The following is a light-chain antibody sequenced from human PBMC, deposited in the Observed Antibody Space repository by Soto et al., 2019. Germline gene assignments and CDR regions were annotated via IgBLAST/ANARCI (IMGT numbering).Light chain of an antibody. V-gene: IGKV3-15*01. Sequence: EVVMTQSPATLSVSPGEGVTLSCRASKCVNSHLAWYQQKPGQPPRLLTTGVSTRATCIPARFSGSGSGTELTLTISSLQSEDFAVYFCQQYSERWTFGQGTKVEIK. CDR1: KCVNSH. J-gene: IGKJ1*01. CDR2: GVS. CDR3: QQYSERWT.